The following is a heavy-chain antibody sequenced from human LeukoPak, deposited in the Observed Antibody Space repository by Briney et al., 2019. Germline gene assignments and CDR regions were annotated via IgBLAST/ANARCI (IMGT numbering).Heavy chain of an antibody. CDR1: GGSFSGYY. CDR3: ARYCSSTSCEAFVY. CDR2: INRSGST. V-gene: IGHV4-34*01. D-gene: IGHD2-2*01. J-gene: IGHJ4*02. Sequence: KPSETLSLTCAVYGGSFSGYYWSWIRQPLGKGLEWIGEINRSGSTNYNPSLKSRVTISVDTSKNQFSLKLSSVTAADTAVYYGARYCSSTSCEAFVYRGQGTLVTVPS.